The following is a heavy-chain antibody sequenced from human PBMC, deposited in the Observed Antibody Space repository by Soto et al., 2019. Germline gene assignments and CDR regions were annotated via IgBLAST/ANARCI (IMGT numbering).Heavy chain of an antibody. CDR2: ISGSGGST. Sequence: EVQLLESGGGLVQPGGSLRLSCAASGFTFSSYAMSWVRQAPGKGLEWVSAISGSGGSTYYADSVKGRFTISRDNSKNTLYLQMNSLRAEDTAVYYCAKEGYCSGGSCYSGFDYWGQGTLVTVSS. CDR3: AKEGYCSGGSCYSGFDY. V-gene: IGHV3-23*01. J-gene: IGHJ4*02. D-gene: IGHD2-15*01. CDR1: GFTFSSYA.